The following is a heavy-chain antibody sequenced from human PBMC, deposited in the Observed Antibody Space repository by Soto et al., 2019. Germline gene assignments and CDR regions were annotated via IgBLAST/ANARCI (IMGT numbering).Heavy chain of an antibody. Sequence: PGGSLRLSCAASTFTLTYYSMHWVRQAPGKGLEWVATISYDGSNKHYTNSVKGRSTISRDNSETILYLQMNSLRAEDTAVYYCARDRGYQSHYYYGMDVWGQGTTVTVSS. CDR2: ISYDGSNK. V-gene: IGHV3-30-3*01. D-gene: IGHD2-2*01. CDR1: TFTLTYYS. J-gene: IGHJ6*02. CDR3: ARDRGYQSHYYYGMDV.